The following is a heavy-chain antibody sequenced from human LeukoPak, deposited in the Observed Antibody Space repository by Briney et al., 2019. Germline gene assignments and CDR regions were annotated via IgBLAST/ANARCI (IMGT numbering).Heavy chain of an antibody. CDR3: AKGSRALSGYFQH. J-gene: IGHJ1*01. CDR1: GFTFSSYA. CDR2: ISGSGGST. V-gene: IGHV3-23*01. D-gene: IGHD3-10*01. Sequence: GGSLRLSCATSGFTFSSYAMSWVRQAPGKGLEWVSAISGSGGSTYYADSVKGRFTISRDNSKNTLYLQMNSLRAEDTAVYYCAKGSRALSGYFQHWGQGTLVTVSS.